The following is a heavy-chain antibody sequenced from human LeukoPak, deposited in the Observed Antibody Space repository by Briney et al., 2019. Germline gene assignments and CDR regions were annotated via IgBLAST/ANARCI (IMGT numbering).Heavy chain of an antibody. CDR1: GGSISSYY. J-gene: IGHJ4*02. CDR2: IYYSGST. V-gene: IGHV4-59*08. Sequence: PSETLSLTCTVSGGSISSYYWSWIRQPPGKGLEWIGDIYYSGSTNYNPSLKSRVTISVDTSKNQFSLKLSSVTAADTAVYYCARLEDYYGSGSYRGGIDYWGQGTLVTVSS. CDR3: ARLEDYYGSGSYRGGIDY. D-gene: IGHD3-10*01.